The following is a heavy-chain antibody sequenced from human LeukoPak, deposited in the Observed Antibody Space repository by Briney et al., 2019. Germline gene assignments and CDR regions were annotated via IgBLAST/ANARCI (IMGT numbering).Heavy chain of an antibody. V-gene: IGHV4-59*08. CDR1: GGSITDNY. Sequence: PLETLSLTCTVSGGSITDNYWSWIRQPPGMGLEWIGYVYYPGATNYTPSLKSRVTISVDTSKNQFSLKLSSVTAADTAVYYCARGAAWYYYMDVWGKGTTVTVSS. CDR2: VYYPGAT. D-gene: IGHD6-13*01. J-gene: IGHJ6*03. CDR3: ARGAAWYYYMDV.